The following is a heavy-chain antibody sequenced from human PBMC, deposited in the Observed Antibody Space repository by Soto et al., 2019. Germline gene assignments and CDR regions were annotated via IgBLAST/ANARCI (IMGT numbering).Heavy chain of an antibody. J-gene: IGHJ6*02. CDR1: GYTFTGYY. V-gene: IGHV1-2*04. CDR3: ARDRYSSSWYGFYYYYGMDV. D-gene: IGHD6-13*01. CDR2: INPNSGGT. Sequence: ASVKVSCKASGYTFTGYYMHWVRQAPGQGLEWMGWINPNSGGTNYAQKFQGWVTMTRDTSISTAYMELSRLRSDDTAVYYCARDRYSSSWYGFYYYYGMDVWGQGTTVTVSS.